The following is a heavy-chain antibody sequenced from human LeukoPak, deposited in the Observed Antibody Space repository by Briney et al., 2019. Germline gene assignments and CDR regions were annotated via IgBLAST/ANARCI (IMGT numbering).Heavy chain of an antibody. V-gene: IGHV1-8*03. J-gene: IGHJ4*02. CDR1: GYTFTSYD. CDR3: ARGKGVAAILFDY. Sequence: ASVKVSCKASGYTFTSYDINWVRQATGQGLEWMGWMNPNSGNTGNAQKFQGRVTITWNTSISTAYMELSSLRSEDTAVYYCARGKGVAAILFDYWGQGTLVTVSS. CDR2: MNPNSGNT. D-gene: IGHD2-15*01.